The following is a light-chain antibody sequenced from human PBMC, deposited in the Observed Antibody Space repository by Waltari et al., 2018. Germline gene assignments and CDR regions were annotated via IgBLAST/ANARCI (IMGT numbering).Light chain of an antibody. J-gene: IGKJ1*01. V-gene: IGKV1-12*01. CDR1: QGISSR. Sequence: DIQMTQSPSSVSASVGDRLTLTCRASQGISSRLAWYQQKPGKAPKLLIYDASSLHSGVPSRFSGSGSGTDFTLTIRSLQPEDFATYYCQQVNSFPRTFGQGTKVEVK. CDR3: QQVNSFPRT. CDR2: DAS.